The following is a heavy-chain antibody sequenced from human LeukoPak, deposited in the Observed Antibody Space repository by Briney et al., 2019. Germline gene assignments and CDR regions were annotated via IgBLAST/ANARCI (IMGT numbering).Heavy chain of an antibody. V-gene: IGHV1-69*04. Sequence: SVKVSCKASGGTFSSYAISWVRQAPGQGLEWMGRIIPILGIANYAQKFQGRVTITADKSTSTAYMELSSLRSEDTAVYYCARDIAAGEGTDWGQGTAVTVSS. CDR2: IIPILGIA. D-gene: IGHD6-6*01. CDR3: ARDIAAGEGTD. CDR1: GGTFSSYA. J-gene: IGHJ6*02.